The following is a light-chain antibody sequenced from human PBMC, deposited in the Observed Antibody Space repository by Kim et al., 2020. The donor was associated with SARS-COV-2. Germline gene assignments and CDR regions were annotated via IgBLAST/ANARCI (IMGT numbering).Light chain of an antibody. CDR1: SSNIGRNI. Sequence: GQRVTISCSGSSSNIGRNIVNWHQQDPGTAPKHLIYSNNQRPSGVPDRFSASKSGTSASLAISGLQSEDEADYYCTAWDDSLNFVVFGGGTKVTVL. V-gene: IGLV1-44*01. J-gene: IGLJ6*01. CDR2: SNN. CDR3: TAWDDSLNFVV.